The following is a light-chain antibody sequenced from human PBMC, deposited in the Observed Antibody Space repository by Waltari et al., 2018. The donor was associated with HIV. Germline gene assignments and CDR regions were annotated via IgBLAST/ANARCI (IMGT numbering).Light chain of an antibody. CDR3: QQRGNWRLT. CDR1: QSVSSS. J-gene: IGKJ5*01. Sequence: EIVLTQSPATLSLSPGERATISCRASQSVSSSLDWYQQQSGQPPRLLIYDASDRANGLPARFSGSGSGIDFTLTICSLVPEACAVYYCQQRGNWRLTFGLGTRLEIK. CDR2: DAS. V-gene: IGKV3-11*01.